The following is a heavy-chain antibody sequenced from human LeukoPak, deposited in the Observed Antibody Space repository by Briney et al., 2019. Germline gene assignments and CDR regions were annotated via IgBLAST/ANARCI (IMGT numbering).Heavy chain of an antibody. J-gene: IGHJ3*02. V-gene: IGHV3-33*01. D-gene: IGHD3-22*01. Sequence: GGSLRLSCAASGVTFSGYGMHWVRQAPGKGLEWVAVIWYDGSNKYYADSVKGRFTISRDNSKNTLYLQMNSLRAEDTAVYYCAREWGWLPKPDAFDIWGQGTMVTVSS. CDR3: AREWGWLPKPDAFDI. CDR2: IWYDGSNK. CDR1: GVTFSGYG.